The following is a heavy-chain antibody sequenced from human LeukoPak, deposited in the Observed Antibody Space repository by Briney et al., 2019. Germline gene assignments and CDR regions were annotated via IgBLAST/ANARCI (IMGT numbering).Heavy chain of an antibody. CDR3: VKDLGGRSGH. CDR2: INEDGSTT. CDR1: GFTFSSNW. V-gene: IGHV3-74*01. J-gene: IGHJ4*02. Sequence: GGSLRLSCAASGFTFSSNWMHWVRQAPGKGLVWVSRINEDGSTTNYADSVKGRFTISRDNAKNTLYLQMNSLRAEDTAVYYCVKDLGGRSGHWGQGTLVTVSS. D-gene: IGHD1-26*01.